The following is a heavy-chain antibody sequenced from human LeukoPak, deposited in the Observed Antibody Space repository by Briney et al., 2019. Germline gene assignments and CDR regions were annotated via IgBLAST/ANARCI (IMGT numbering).Heavy chain of an antibody. V-gene: IGHV1-18*01. J-gene: IGHJ5*02. CDR2: ISGYNGKT. CDR1: G. Sequence: GXXWXRQAPGXXXXWMGWISGYNGKTKYAQKLQDRVTMTTDTSTTXAYMELRSLTSDDTAVYYCXXXXXVXXXXLDPWGXGXLVTVSS. CDR3: XXXXXVXXXXLDP.